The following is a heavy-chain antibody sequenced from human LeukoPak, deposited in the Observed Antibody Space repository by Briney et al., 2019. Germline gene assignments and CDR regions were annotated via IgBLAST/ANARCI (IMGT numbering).Heavy chain of an antibody. Sequence: SDTLSLTCTVSGGSITSSGFYWGWIRQPPGKGLEWIGNIYYGGSTYYNPSLKSRVTISVDTSKNQFSLKLSSVTAADTAVYYCARQPNIVVVDNWFDPWGQGTLVAVSS. D-gene: IGHD2-15*01. J-gene: IGHJ5*02. CDR1: GGSITSSGFY. V-gene: IGHV4-39*07. CDR2: IYYGGST. CDR3: ARQPNIVVVDNWFDP.